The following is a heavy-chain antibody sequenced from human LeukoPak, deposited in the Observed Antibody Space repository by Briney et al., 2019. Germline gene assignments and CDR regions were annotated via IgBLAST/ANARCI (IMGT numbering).Heavy chain of an antibody. J-gene: IGHJ4*02. Sequence: GGSLRLSCTASGFIFDDYNMHWVRQVPGKGLEWVSLITWDGHTKYYVESVKGRFTISRDNTKSSLYLQMNSLGVDDTALYFCAKDMGRSSGWFGIDFWGQGTLVTVSS. CDR3: AKDMGRSSGWFGIDF. V-gene: IGHV3-43*01. CDR1: GFIFDDYN. CDR2: ITWDGHTK. D-gene: IGHD6-19*01.